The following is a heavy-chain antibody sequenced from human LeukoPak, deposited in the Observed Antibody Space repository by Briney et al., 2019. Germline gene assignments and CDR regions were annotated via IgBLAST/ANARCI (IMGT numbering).Heavy chain of an antibody. CDR3: AAAMVRGVIGGGSNWFDP. V-gene: IGHV1-69*05. J-gene: IGHJ5*02. CDR1: GGTFSSYA. CDR2: IIPIFGTA. D-gene: IGHD3-10*01. Sequence: SVKVSCKASGGTFSSYAISWVRQAPGQGLEWMGGIIPIFGTANYAQKFQGRVTITTDESTSTAYMELSSLRSEDTAVYYCAAAMVRGVIGGGSNWFDPWGQGTLVTVSS.